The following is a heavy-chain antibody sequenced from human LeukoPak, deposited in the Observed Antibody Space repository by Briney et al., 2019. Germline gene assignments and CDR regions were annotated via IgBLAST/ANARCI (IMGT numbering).Heavy chain of an antibody. Sequence: ASVKVSCKASGYTFTSYYMHWVRQAPGQGLEWMGIINPSGGSTSYAQKFQGRVTVTRDTSTSTVYMELSSLRSEDTAVYYCASARRKYGNFDYWGQGILVTVSS. V-gene: IGHV1-46*01. D-gene: IGHD3-10*01. CDR2: INPSGGST. CDR3: ASARRKYGNFDY. CDR1: GYTFTSYY. J-gene: IGHJ4*02.